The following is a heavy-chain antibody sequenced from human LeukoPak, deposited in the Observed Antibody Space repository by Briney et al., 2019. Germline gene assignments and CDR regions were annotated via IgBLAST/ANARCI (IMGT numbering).Heavy chain of an antibody. CDR2: IIPIFGTA. CDR1: GGTFSSYA. CDR3: AREGRTTGTTPQGAFDI. Sequence: SVKVSCKASGGTFSSYAISWVRQAPGQGLEWMGGIIPIFGTANYAQKFQGRVTITADESTSTAYMELSSLRSEDTAVYYCAREGRTTGTTPQGAFDIWGQGTMVTVSS. D-gene: IGHD1-1*01. V-gene: IGHV1-69*01. J-gene: IGHJ3*02.